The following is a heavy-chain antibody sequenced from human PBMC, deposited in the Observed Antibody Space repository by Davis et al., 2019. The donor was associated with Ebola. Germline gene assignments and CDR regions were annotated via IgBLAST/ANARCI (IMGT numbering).Heavy chain of an antibody. V-gene: IGHV3-7*01. D-gene: IGHD3-9*01. CDR1: GFTFSNAW. J-gene: IGHJ4*02. CDR3: ASTKRRYYDILTGYYTQFDY. Sequence: GESLKISCAASGFTFSNAWMNWVRQAPGKGLEWVANIKQDGSEKYYVDSVKGRFTISRDNAKNSLYLQMNSLRAEDTAVYYCASTKRRYYDILTGYYTQFDYWGQGTLVTVSS. CDR2: IKQDGSEK.